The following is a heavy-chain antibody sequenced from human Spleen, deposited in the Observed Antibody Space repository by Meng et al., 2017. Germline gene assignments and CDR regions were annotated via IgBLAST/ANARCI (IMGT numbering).Heavy chain of an antibody. CDR3: ARDEDISAAGKLFGDY. CDR1: GGTFSSYA. CDR2: IIPIFGTA. V-gene: IGHV1-69*13. J-gene: IGHJ4*02. Sequence: SVKVSCKASGGTFSSYAISWVQQAPGQGLEWMGGIIPIFGTANYAQKFQGRVTITADESTSTAYMELSGLRSDDTAMYYCARDEDISAAGKLFGDYWGQGTLVTVSS. D-gene: IGHD6-13*01.